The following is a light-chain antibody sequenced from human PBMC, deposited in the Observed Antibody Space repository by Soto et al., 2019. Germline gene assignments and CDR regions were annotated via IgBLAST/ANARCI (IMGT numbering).Light chain of an antibody. CDR1: SSDVGGYNY. Sequence: QPALTQPASVSGSPGQSITISCTGTSSDVGGYNYVSWYQQHPGKAPKFMIYDVSNRPSGVSNRFSGSKSGNTASLTISGLQAEDEADYYCCSYTTSNTRQIVFGTGTKVPVL. V-gene: IGLV2-14*01. CDR3: CSYTTSNTRQIV. J-gene: IGLJ1*01. CDR2: DVS.